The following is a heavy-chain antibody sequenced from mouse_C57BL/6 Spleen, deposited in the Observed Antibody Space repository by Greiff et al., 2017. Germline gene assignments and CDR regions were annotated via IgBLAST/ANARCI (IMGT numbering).Heavy chain of an antibody. Sequence: EVQLQQSGPELVKPGASVQISCKASGYSFTDYNMNWVKQSHGKSLEWIGVINPYNGGTSYNQKFKGKATLTVAKSSSTAYMELNSLAAEDAAVYYCARSRDNDDWFAYWGQGTLVTVSA. J-gene: IGHJ3*01. CDR1: GYSFTDYN. D-gene: IGHD2-4*01. CDR3: ARSRDNDDWFAY. V-gene: IGHV1-19*01. CDR2: INPYNGGT.